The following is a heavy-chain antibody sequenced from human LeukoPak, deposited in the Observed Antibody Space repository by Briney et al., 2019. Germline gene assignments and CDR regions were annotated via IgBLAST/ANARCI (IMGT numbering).Heavy chain of an antibody. Sequence: GCLRLSCAASGFTFSSYWMSWVRQAPGKGLEWVANIKQDGSEKYYVDSVKGRFTISRDNAKNSLYLQMNSLRAEDTAVYYCARDTSLIIVVVPAAHDAFDIWGQGTTVTVSS. D-gene: IGHD2-2*01. CDR2: IKQDGSEK. CDR3: ARDTSLIIVVVPAAHDAFDI. CDR1: GFTFSSYW. J-gene: IGHJ3*02. V-gene: IGHV3-7*01.